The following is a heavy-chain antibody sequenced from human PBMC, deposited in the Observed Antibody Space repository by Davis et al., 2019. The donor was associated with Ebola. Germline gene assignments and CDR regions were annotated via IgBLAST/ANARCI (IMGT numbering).Heavy chain of an antibody. J-gene: IGHJ4*02. V-gene: IGHV3-7*01. Sequence: GESLKISCAASGFTFSDYYMSWIRQAPGKGLEWVASINGDGSKTSYGASVRGRFTISRDNAKNSLYLQMSSVRDEDTAVYYCARDRAYQAFDYWGQGTLVTVSS. CDR2: INGDGSKT. CDR1: GFTFSDYY. D-gene: IGHD2-2*01. CDR3: ARDRAYQAFDY.